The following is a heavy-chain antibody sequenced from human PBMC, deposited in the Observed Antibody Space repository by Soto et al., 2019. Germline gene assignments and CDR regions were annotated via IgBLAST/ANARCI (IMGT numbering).Heavy chain of an antibody. CDR3: ARRYGKNAFDI. D-gene: IGHD5-18*01. CDR2: IYYGST. J-gene: IGHJ3*02. CDR1: GSTVSTCRYD. V-gene: IGHV4-61*01. Sequence: SDTLSLTCSSSGSTVSTCRYDWSWIRQPPGKGLEWIGYIYYGSTNYNPSLKSRVTISVDTSKDQFSLKLSSVTAADTAVYYCARRYGKNAFDIWGQGTMVTVS.